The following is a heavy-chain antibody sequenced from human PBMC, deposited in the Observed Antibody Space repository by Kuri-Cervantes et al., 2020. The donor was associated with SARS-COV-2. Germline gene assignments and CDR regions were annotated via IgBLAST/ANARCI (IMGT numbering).Heavy chain of an antibody. CDR2: ISYDGSNK. Sequence: GESLKISCAASGFTFSSYAMHWVRQAPGKGLEWVAVISYDGSNKYYADSVKGRFTISRDNAKNSLYLQMNSLRAEDTAVYYCARDLVTRPYWGQGTLVTVSS. CDR3: ARDLVTRPY. V-gene: IGHV3-30*07. J-gene: IGHJ4*02. D-gene: IGHD2-21*02. CDR1: GFTFSSYA.